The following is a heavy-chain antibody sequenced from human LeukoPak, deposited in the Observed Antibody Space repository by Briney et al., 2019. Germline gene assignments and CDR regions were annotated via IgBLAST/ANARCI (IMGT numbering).Heavy chain of an antibody. CDR3: VRQRGSSGTINHFDP. J-gene: IGHJ5*02. V-gene: IGHV5-51*01. D-gene: IGHD3-10*01. Sequence: GESLKISCETSGYSFTTYWIGWVRQMPGTGLEWVGAIYPDDSDSKYSPSFQGQVVISADRSIRTAYLQWNSLKTSDTAMYYCVRQRGSSGTINHFDPWGQGTLVTVSS. CDR1: GYSFTTYW. CDR2: IYPDDSDS.